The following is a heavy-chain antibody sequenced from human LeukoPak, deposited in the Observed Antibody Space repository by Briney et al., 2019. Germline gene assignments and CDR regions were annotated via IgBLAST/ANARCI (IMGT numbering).Heavy chain of an antibody. D-gene: IGHD3-3*01. V-gene: IGHV3-23*01. J-gene: IGHJ4*02. Sequence: GGSLRLSCAASGFTFSSYAMSWVRQAPGKGLEWVSAISGSGGSTYYADSVKGRFTISRDNSENTLYLQMNSLRAEDTAVYYCAKEGLYYDFWSGTNWGQGTLVTVSS. CDR1: GFTFSSYA. CDR2: ISGSGGST. CDR3: AKEGLYYDFWSGTN.